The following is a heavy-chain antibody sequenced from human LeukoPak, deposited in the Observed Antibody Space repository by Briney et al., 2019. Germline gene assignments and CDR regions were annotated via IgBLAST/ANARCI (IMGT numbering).Heavy chain of an antibody. CDR1: GFTFSSYW. Sequence: GGSLRLSCVASGFTFSSYWMHWVRQAPGKGLEWVSYISSSSTIYYADSVKGRFTISRDNAKNSLYLQMNSLRDEDTAVYYCASFNQEGYWGQGTLVTVSS. CDR2: ISSSSTI. CDR3: ASFNQEGY. J-gene: IGHJ4*02. V-gene: IGHV3-48*02.